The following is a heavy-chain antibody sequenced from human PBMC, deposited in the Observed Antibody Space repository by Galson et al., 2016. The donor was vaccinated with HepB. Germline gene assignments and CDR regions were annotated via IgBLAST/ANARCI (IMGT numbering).Heavy chain of an antibody. CDR2: IYWEGGK. Sequence: PALVKPTQTLTLTCDFSGFSLTTDGMCVAWLRQPPGKALEWLAVIYWEGGKHYSPSLESRLSVTKDTSENQVVLTLTNVDPGDTATYYCAHTFTVFGVISWFGPWGQGTLVTVSS. J-gene: IGHJ5*02. CDR1: GFSLTTDGMC. D-gene: IGHD3-3*01. CDR3: AHTFTVFGVISWFGP. V-gene: IGHV2-5*08.